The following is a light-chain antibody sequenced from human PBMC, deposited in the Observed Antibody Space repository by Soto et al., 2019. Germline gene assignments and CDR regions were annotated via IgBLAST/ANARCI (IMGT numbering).Light chain of an antibody. Sequence: ETVMTQSPATLSVSPGGRATLSCRASQSVSNDLAWYQQKPGQAPRLLIYDASTRATGIPARFSGSGSGTEFTLAISNLQSEDFAVYYCHQYHNWPPGTFGQGTKLQIK. CDR1: QSVSND. CDR3: HQYHNWPPGT. CDR2: DAS. V-gene: IGKV3-15*01. J-gene: IGKJ2*01.